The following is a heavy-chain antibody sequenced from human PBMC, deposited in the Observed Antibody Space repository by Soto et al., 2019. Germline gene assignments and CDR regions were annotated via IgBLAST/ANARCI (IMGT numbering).Heavy chain of an antibody. V-gene: IGHV4-59*12. D-gene: IGHD3-22*01. CDR2: IYYSGST. Sequence: SETLSLTCTVSGGSISSYYWSWIRQPPGKGLEWIGYIYYSGSTNYNPSLKSRVTISVDTSKSQFSLKLNSVTPEDTAVYYRARAPYYYDSSGYLGLYYYYYGMDVWGQGTTVTVSS. CDR1: GGSISSYY. CDR3: ARAPYYYDSSGYLGLYYYYYGMDV. J-gene: IGHJ6*02.